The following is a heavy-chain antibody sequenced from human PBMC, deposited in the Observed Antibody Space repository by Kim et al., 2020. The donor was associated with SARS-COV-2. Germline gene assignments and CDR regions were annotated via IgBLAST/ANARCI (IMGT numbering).Heavy chain of an antibody. J-gene: IGHJ2*01. CDR1: GFTFSSYA. CDR2: ISGSGGST. Sequence: GGSLRLSCAASGFTFSSYAMSWVRQAPGKGLEWVSAISGSGGSTYYADSVKGRFTISRDNSKNTLYLQMNSLRAEDTAVYYCAKDRSLVQWLGTPYWYFDLWGRGTLVTVSS. D-gene: IGHD6-19*01. V-gene: IGHV3-23*01. CDR3: AKDRSLVQWLGTPYWYFDL.